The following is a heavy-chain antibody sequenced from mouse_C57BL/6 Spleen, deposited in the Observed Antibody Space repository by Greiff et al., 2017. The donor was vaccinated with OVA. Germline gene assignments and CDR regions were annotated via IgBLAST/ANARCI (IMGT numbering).Heavy chain of an antibody. D-gene: IGHD2-4*01. Sequence: EVQGVESGGGLVKPGGSLKLSCAASGFTFSDYGMHWVRQAPEKGLEWVAYISSGSSTIYYADTVKGRFTISRDNAKNTLFLQMTSLRSEDTAMYYCAHYYDYDAYAMDYCGQGTPDTLSS. CDR1: GFTFSDYG. J-gene: IGHJ4*01. V-gene: IGHV5-17*01. CDR2: ISSGSSTI. CDR3: AHYYDYDAYAMDY.